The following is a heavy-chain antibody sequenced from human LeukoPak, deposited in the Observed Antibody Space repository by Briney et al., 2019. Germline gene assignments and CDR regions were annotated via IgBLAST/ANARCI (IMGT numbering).Heavy chain of an antibody. CDR1: GFTFSNAW. Sequence: GGSLRLSCAASGFTFSNAWRSWVRHAPGKGGVWVSRINSGGRRKNCADSVKGRFTISRDNAKNTLYLQMNSLRAEDTAVYYCATFPYYYGSGSYLFYYYYMDVWGKGTTVTISS. CDR2: INSGGRRK. CDR3: ATFPYYYGSGSYLFYYYYMDV. V-gene: IGHV3-74*01. D-gene: IGHD3-10*01. J-gene: IGHJ6*03.